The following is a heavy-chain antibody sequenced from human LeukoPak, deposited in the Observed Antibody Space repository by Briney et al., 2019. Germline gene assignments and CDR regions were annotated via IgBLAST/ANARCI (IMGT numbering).Heavy chain of an antibody. V-gene: IGHV4-34*12. CDR3: AKGAAGPRLQD. Sequence: SETLSLTCAVYGGSLSGFYCTWIRQPPGKGLEWIGEILQGDSTAYTPSLKSRVTISVDTSKNQCSLKLTSVTAADTAVYYCAKGAAGPRLQDWGQGTLVTVSS. D-gene: IGHD6-6*01. CDR1: GGSLSGFY. CDR2: ILQGDST. J-gene: IGHJ1*01.